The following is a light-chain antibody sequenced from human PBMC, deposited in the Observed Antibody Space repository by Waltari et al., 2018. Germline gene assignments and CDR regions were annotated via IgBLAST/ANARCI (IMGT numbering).Light chain of an antibody. CDR2: TAS. V-gene: IGKV3-20*01. CDR3: QQYGSSPRA. Sequence: EIVLTQSPDTLSLSPGERATLSCRASQKITSGYLAWYQQKPGQTPRLRIYTASSRATGTPDRFTGSGSGTDFTRTISRLEPEDFAVYYCQQYGSSPRAFGQGTKVEIK. J-gene: IGKJ1*01. CDR1: QKITSGY.